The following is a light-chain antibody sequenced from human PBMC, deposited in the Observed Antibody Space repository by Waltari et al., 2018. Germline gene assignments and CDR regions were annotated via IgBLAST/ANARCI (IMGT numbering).Light chain of an antibody. V-gene: IGLV4-69*01. Sequence: QLAVTQSPSASASLAASVKLTCTLSSQHRPHATAWPPHQPEKGPRFLMKIDGGGGHTKGDGIPDRFSGFSSGAEHYLTISSLQYEDEAAYYCQTWDPDTVVFGGGTKLTV. J-gene: IGLJ2*01. CDR1: SQHRPHA. CDR3: QTWDPDTVV. CDR2: IDGGGGH.